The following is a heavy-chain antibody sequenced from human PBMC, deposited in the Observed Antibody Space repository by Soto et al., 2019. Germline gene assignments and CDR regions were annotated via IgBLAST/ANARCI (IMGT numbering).Heavy chain of an antibody. CDR2: IYYSGST. V-gene: IGHV4-39*01. J-gene: IGHJ2*01. Sequence: SETLSLTCTVSGGSISSSSYYWGWIRQPPGKGLEWIGSIYYSGSTYYNPSLKSRVTISVDTSKNQFSLKLSSVTAADTAVYYCANDYGDYWYFDXWGRGTLVTVSS. D-gene: IGHD4-17*01. CDR1: GGSISSSSYY. CDR3: ANDYGDYWYFDX.